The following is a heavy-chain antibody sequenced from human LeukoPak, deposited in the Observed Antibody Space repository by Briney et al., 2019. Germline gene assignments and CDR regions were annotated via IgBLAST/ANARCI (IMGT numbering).Heavy chain of an antibody. CDR2: IYTSGST. V-gene: IGHV4-4*07. J-gene: IGHJ3*02. CDR3: ARANYDFWSGSYGELAFDI. Sequence: SETPSLTCTVSGGSISSYYWSWIRQPAGKGLEWIGRIYTSGSTNYNPSLKSRVTMSVDTSKNQFSLKLSSVTAADTAVYYCARANYDFWSGSYGELAFDIWGQGTMVTVSS. CDR1: GGSISSYY. D-gene: IGHD3-3*01.